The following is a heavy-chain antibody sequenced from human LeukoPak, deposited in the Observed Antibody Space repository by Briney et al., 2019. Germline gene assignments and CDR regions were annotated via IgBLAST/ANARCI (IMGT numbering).Heavy chain of an antibody. Sequence: GASVKVSCKASGYTFTSYDINWVRQATGQGLEWMGWINPNSGGTNYAQKFQGRVTMTRDTSISTAYMELSRLRSDDTAVYYCARGGSSGWYDYWGQGTLVTVSS. CDR1: GYTFTSYD. J-gene: IGHJ4*02. CDR2: INPNSGGT. V-gene: IGHV1-2*02. CDR3: ARGGSSGWYDY. D-gene: IGHD6-19*01.